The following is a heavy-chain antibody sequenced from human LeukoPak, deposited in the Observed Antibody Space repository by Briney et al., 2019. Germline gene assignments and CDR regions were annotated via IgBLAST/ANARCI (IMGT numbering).Heavy chain of an antibody. CDR2: ISAYNGNT. Sequence: ASVKVSCKASGYTFTSYGISWVRQAPGQGLEWMGWISAYNGNTNYAQKLQGRVTMTTDTSTSTAYMELRSLRSDDTAVYYCARFHWNRYYDILTGYYYSDYWGQGTLVTVSS. J-gene: IGHJ4*02. V-gene: IGHV1-18*01. D-gene: IGHD3-9*01. CDR3: ARFHWNRYYDILTGYYYSDY. CDR1: GYTFTSYG.